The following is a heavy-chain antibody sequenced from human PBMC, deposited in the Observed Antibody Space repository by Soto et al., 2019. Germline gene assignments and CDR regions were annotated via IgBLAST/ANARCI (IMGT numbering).Heavy chain of an antibody. CDR1: GGSFSGYY. J-gene: IGHJ6*04. CDR3: ARGPIVVVPAAMDV. CDR2: INHSGST. Sequence: SETLSLTCAVYGGSFSGYYWSWIRQPPGKGLEWIGEINHSGSTNYNPSLKSRVTISVDTSKNQFSLKLSSVTAADTAVYYCARGPIVVVPAAMDVWGKGTTVTVSS. V-gene: IGHV4-34*01. D-gene: IGHD2-2*01.